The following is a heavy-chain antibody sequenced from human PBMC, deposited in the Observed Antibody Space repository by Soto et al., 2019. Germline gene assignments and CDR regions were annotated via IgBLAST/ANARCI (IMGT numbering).Heavy chain of an antibody. CDR1: GGSLSGYS. J-gene: IGHJ6*02. Sequence: SETLSLTCSFSGGSLSGYSWSLIRQSPGKGLEWIGYVYSGGGTNYSPSFMGRVTISVDTTDNQFSLKLNSVTAADTAVYYCAREKTPMSPHYFYYGMDVWGQGTTVTVSS. CDR2: VYSGGGT. V-gene: IGHV4-59*01. CDR3: AREKTPMSPHYFYYGMDV. D-gene: IGHD3-9*01.